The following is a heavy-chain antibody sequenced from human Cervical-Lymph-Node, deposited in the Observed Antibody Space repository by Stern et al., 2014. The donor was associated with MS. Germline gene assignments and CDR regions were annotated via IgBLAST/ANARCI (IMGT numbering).Heavy chain of an antibody. V-gene: IGHV3-23*04. CDR3: AKPNWNYVSDWYAP. J-gene: IGHJ5*02. Sequence: EMQLVESGGGLVQPGGSLRLSCATSGFTFSSSAMSWVRQAPGKGPEWVASISSSEGDRNYADSVKGRFTISRDNFKNTLYLQMNSLTAEDTARYYCAKPNWNYVSDWYAPWGQGTLVTVSP. CDR2: ISSSEGDR. D-gene: IGHD1-7*01. CDR1: GFTFSSSA.